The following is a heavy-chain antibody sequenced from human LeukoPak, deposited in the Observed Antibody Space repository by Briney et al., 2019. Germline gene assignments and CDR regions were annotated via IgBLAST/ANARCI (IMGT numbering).Heavy chain of an antibody. CDR3: ARGYSYGQPHLYYYYGMDV. CDR2: IIPIFGTA. V-gene: IGHV1-69*13. J-gene: IGHJ6*02. Sequence: GASVKVSCKASGGTFSSYAISWVRQAPGQGLEWMGGIIPIFGTANYAQKFQGRVTITADESTSIAYMELSSLRSEDTAVYYCARGYSYGQPHLYYYYGMDVWGQGTTVTVSS. CDR1: GGTFSSYA. D-gene: IGHD5-18*01.